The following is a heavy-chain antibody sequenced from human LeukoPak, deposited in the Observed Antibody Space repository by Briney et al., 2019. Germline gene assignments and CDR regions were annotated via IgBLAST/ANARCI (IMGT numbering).Heavy chain of an antibody. Sequence: GGSLRLSCAASGFTVSSNYMSWVRQAPGKGLEWVSVIYSGGSTYYVDSVKGRFTISRDNSKNTLYLQMNSLRAEDTAVYYCAREYDYYYYGMDVWGQGTTVTVSS. J-gene: IGHJ6*02. V-gene: IGHV3-66*01. CDR2: IYSGGST. CDR1: GFTVSSNY. CDR3: AREYDYYYYGMDV.